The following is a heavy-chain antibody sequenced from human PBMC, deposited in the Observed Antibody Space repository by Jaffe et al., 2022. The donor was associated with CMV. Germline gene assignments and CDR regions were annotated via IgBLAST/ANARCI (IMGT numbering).Heavy chain of an antibody. CDR2: VYNSGNT. CDR3: ARRVGVVDAHPNYYFDY. V-gene: IGHV4-39*02. J-gene: IGHJ4*02. D-gene: IGHD3-22*01. Sequence: QLQLQESGPGLVKASETLSLICNVSGGSISSSSYYWVWIRQPPGKGLEWIGHVYNSGNTYYNPSLKSRVTISVDTSKNHFSLQMSDVTAADTAVYYCARRVGVVDAHPNYYFDYWGQGTLVSVSS. CDR1: GGSISSSSYY.